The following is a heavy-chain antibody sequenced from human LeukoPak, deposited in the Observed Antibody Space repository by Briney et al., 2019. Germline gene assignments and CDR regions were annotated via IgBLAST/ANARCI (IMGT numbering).Heavy chain of an antibody. Sequence: PGGSLRLSCAASGFTFSSYEMNWVRQAPGKGLEWVSYISSSSSTIYYAGSVKGRFTISRDNAKNSLYLQMNSLRAEDTAVYYCARDVGAKDYWGQGTLVTVSS. CDR1: GFTFSSYE. CDR2: ISSSSSTI. V-gene: IGHV3-48*03. J-gene: IGHJ4*02. D-gene: IGHD1-26*01. CDR3: ARDVGAKDY.